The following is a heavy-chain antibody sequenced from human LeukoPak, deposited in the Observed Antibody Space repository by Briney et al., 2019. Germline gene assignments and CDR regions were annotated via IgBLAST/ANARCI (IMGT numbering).Heavy chain of an antibody. Sequence: SETLSLTCSVSGASISRSTYYWGWIRQPPGKGLEWIGSVFRTGTAYYNPSLRSRVTVSVDTSKNQFPLKLSSVTATDTAVYYCTKNDVGDYGTWGQGTLVIVSS. J-gene: IGHJ5*02. CDR2: VFRTGTA. CDR1: GASISRSTYY. V-gene: IGHV4-39*01. CDR3: TKNDVGDYGT. D-gene: IGHD4-17*01.